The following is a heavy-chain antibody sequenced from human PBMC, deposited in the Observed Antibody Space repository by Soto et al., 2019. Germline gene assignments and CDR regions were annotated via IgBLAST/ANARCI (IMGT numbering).Heavy chain of an antibody. Sequence: QVQLQQWGAGLLKPSETLSLTCVAHGVSFSGYCWSWVRQSPGKGLEWIGEVNPGGSTNYDPSLRSRVTISVDTSKNQISLKLNSVTAADTAVYYCARGLFKRSARHNYYYGMDVWGQGTTVTVSS. J-gene: IGHJ6*02. CDR2: VNPGGST. D-gene: IGHD6-6*01. V-gene: IGHV4-34*01. CDR1: GVSFSGYC. CDR3: ARGLFKRSARHNYYYGMDV.